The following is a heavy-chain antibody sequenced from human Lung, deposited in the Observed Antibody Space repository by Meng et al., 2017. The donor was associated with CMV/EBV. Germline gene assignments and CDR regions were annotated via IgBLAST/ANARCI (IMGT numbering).Heavy chain of an antibody. CDR3: ASDYYDIEGDKYVYFDP. D-gene: IGHD3-9*01. CDR1: GYPFISYG. Sequence: ASVKVSCKCSGYPFISYGISWVRQAPGKGLEWMGWINGYNGRTNYAQSFQGRLTLTIDTSMSTAYMELRNLRSDDTAVYFCASDYYDIEGDKYVYFDPWGQGTXVTVYS. V-gene: IGHV1-18*01. J-gene: IGHJ5*02. CDR2: INGYNGRT.